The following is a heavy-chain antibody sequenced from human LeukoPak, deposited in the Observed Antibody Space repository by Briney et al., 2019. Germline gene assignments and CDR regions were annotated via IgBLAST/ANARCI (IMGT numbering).Heavy chain of an antibody. Sequence: ASVKVSCKASGYTFTSLHINWVRQAAGQGFEWMGWMNPDTGNTVYAQKFQGRVTMTWDTSISTAYMGLDSPRSEDTAVYYCARGRPTNLGGIYWGQGTLVTVSS. CDR2: MNPDTGNT. CDR3: ARGRPTNLGGIY. CDR1: GYTFTSLH. V-gene: IGHV1-8*01. D-gene: IGHD7-27*01. J-gene: IGHJ4*02.